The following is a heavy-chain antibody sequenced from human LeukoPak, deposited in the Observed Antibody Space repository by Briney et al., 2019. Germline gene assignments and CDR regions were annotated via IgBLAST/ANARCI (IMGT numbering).Heavy chain of an antibody. Sequence: GGSLRLSCAASGFTFSDYYMSWIRQAPGKGLEWVSYISSSGSTIYYADSVKGRFTICRDDAENALDIQMNSLRAEDPALSHRAREEIVVVPPAMNWSAPAGQGTLPTAPS. V-gene: IGHV3-11*01. D-gene: IGHD2-2*01. J-gene: IGHJ5*02. CDR1: GFTFSDYY. CDR2: ISSSGSTI. CDR3: AREEIVVVPPAMNWSAP.